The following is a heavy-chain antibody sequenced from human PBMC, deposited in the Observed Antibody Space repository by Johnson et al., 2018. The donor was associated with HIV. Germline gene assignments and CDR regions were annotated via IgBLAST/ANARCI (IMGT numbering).Heavy chain of an antibody. D-gene: IGHD1-26*01. J-gene: IGHJ3*02. CDR3: ARDLIVGATRGGAFDI. V-gene: IGHV3-30*14. Sequence: QVQLVESGGGVVQPGRSLRLSCAASGFTFSSYAMHWVRQAPGKGLEWVAVISYDGSNKYYADSVKGRFTISRDNSKNTLYLQMNSLKVEDTAVYYCARDLIVGATRGGAFDIWGQGTMVTVSS. CDR2: ISYDGSNK. CDR1: GFTFSSYA.